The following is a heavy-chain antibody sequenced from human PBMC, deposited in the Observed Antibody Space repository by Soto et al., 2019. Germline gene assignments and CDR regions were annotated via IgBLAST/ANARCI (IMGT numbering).Heavy chain of an antibody. CDR1: GFSFSSYE. D-gene: IGHD4-17*01. J-gene: IGHJ4*02. V-gene: IGHV3-48*03. Sequence: VQLVESGGGLVQPGGSLRLSCAASGFSFSSYEMNWVRQAPGKGLEWVSYISSSGSTIHYADSVKGRFTISRDNAKNSLFLQVSSLRAEDTAVYYCARDYGGNSGFDYWGQGTLVTVSS. CDR2: ISSSGSTI. CDR3: ARDYGGNSGFDY.